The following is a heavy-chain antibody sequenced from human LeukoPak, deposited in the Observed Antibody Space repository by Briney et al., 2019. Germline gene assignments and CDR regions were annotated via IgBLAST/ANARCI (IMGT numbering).Heavy chain of an antibody. D-gene: IGHD6-19*01. J-gene: IGHJ3*02. V-gene: IGHV4-59*01. CDR1: GGSLSSDY. CDR3: ARDRPGIAVAGDAFDI. CDR2: VSYSGST. Sequence: SETLSLTCTASGGSLSSDYWSWIRQPPGKGLEWIGSVSYSGSTNYNPSLNSRLTISLDTSKTRFSLKLSSVTAADTAVYYCARDRPGIAVAGDAFDIWGQGTLVTVSS.